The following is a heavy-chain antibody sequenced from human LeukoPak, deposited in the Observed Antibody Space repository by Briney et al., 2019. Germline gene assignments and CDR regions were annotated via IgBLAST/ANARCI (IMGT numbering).Heavy chain of an antibody. J-gene: IGHJ4*02. V-gene: IGHV4-38-2*01. CDR1: GYSISSGYY. D-gene: IGHD3-3*01. Sequence: QASETLSLTCAVSGYSISSGYYWGWIRQPPGKGLEWIGSIYHSGSTYYNPSLKSRVTISVDTPKNQFSLKLSSVTAADTAVYYCARLYAPTVRFLEWYGDYWGQGTLVTVSS. CDR2: IYHSGST. CDR3: ARLYAPTVRFLEWYGDY.